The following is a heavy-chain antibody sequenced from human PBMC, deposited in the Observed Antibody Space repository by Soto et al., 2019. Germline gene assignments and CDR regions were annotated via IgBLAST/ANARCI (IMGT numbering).Heavy chain of an antibody. Sequence: PSETLSLTCAVYGGSFSGYYWSWIRQPPGKGLEWIGEINHSGSTNYNPSLKSRVTISVDTSKNQFSLKLSSVTAADTAVYYCARGIPNWSYGYCFDYWGQGTLVTVSS. V-gene: IGHV4-34*01. D-gene: IGHD1-7*01. CDR1: GGSFSGYY. CDR2: INHSGST. J-gene: IGHJ4*02. CDR3: ARGIPNWSYGYCFDY.